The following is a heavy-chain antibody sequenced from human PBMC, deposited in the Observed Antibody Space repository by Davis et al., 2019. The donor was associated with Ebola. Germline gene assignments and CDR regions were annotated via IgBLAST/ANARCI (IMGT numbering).Heavy chain of an antibody. J-gene: IGHJ4*02. CDR2: ISWDGRST. Sequence: GGSLSLSCAASGFTFGVYAMPWVRQAPGKGLEWVSLISWDGRSTAYADSVRGRFSISRDNSRQFLYLQMNGLRAEDTALYYCTAYDSTFRNYWGQGTLVTVSS. CDR1: GFTFGVYA. CDR3: TAYDSTFRNY. V-gene: IGHV3-43D*03. D-gene: IGHD3-22*01.